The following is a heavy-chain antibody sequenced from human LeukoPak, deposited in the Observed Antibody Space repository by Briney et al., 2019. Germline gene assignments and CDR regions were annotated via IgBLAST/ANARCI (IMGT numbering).Heavy chain of an antibody. CDR1: GGSIRNYY. J-gene: IGHJ4*02. Sequence: SETLSLTCTVSGGSIRNYYWSWIRQPPGKGLEWIGYISYSGSTNYNPSLKSRVTISVDTSKNQFSLKLSSVTAADTAVYYCARESRGYSYGLYDYWGQGTLVTVSS. CDR2: ISYSGST. D-gene: IGHD5-18*01. V-gene: IGHV4-59*12. CDR3: ARESRGYSYGLYDY.